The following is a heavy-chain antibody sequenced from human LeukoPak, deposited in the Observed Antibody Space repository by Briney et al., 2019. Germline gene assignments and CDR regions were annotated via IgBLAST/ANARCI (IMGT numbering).Heavy chain of an antibody. CDR2: IYYSGST. D-gene: IGHD3-10*01. J-gene: IGHJ4*02. CDR1: GGSISSGGYY. V-gene: IGHV4-31*03. Sequence: SETLSLTCTVSGGSISSGGYYWSWIRQHPGKGLEWIGYIYYSGSTYYNPSLKSRVTISVDTSKNQFSLKLSSVTAADTAVYYCARGEAYYGSGSYYLRYWGQGTLVTVSS. CDR3: ARGEAYYGSGSYYLRY.